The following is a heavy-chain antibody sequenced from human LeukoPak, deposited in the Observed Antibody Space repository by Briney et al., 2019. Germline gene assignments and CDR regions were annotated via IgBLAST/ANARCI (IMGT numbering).Heavy chain of an antibody. CDR1: GLTFSNYW. J-gene: IGHJ4*02. Sequence: GGSLRLSCAASGLTFSNYWMSWVRQAPGKGLEWVANIKQDGSEKYYVDSVKGRFTISRDNAENSLYLQMNSLSNEDTAVYYCASTQTFDYWGQGTLVTVSS. V-gene: IGHV3-7*01. CDR2: IKQDGSEK. CDR3: ASTQTFDY.